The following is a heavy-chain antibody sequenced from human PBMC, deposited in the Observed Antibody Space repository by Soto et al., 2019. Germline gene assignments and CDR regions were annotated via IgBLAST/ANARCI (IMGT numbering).Heavy chain of an antibody. CDR1: GFTFSTYS. V-gene: IGHV3-48*01. CDR2: ISSTGNTI. J-gene: IGHJ4*02. Sequence: EVQVVESGGGLVQPGGSLRLSCTASGFTFSTYSMNWVRQAPGKGLEWVSYISSTGNTIYYPDSVKGRFTISRDTAKKSLYLQMNSLRAGDTAVYYCARSGYFDYWGQGTLVTVSS. CDR3: ARSGYFDY. D-gene: IGHD2-8*02.